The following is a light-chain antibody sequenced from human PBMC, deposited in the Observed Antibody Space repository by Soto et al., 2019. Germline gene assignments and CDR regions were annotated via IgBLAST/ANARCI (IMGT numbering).Light chain of an antibody. Sequence: QSALTQPPSAPGSPGQPVTLSSTGTSSDVGAYKYVSWYQQYPGKAPKLMIYEVTKRPSGVPDRFSGSKSGNTASLTVSGLQAEDEADYYCTSYVGNDIWVFGGGTKVTVL. V-gene: IGLV2-8*01. CDR1: SSDVGAYKY. CDR2: EVT. CDR3: TSYVGNDIWV. J-gene: IGLJ3*02.